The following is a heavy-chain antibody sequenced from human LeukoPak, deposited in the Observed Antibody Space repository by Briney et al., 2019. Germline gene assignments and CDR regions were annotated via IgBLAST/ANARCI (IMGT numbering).Heavy chain of an antibody. J-gene: IGHJ4*02. CDR3: AKDRDCSSTGCYVFAN. Sequence: GGSLRLSCAASGVTLRNYAMTWIRRAPGKGLRWDSVISGDGESTYYADSVRGRFTISRDNSKNTMYLQMHNLRAEDTAIYYCAKDRDCSSTGCYVFANWGQGTLVTVSS. CDR2: ISGDGEST. D-gene: IGHD2-2*01. V-gene: IGHV3-23*01. CDR1: GVTLRNYA.